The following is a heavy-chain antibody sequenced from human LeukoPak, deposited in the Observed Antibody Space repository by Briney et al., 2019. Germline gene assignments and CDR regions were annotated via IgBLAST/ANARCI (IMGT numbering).Heavy chain of an antibody. J-gene: IGHJ4*02. Sequence: PGRSLRLSCAASGFTFDDYAMHWVRQAPGKGLEWVSGISWNSGSIGYADSVKGRFTISRDNAKSSLYLQMNSLRAEDTAVYYCANHLACGSTSCPPFDDWGQGTLVTVSS. CDR1: GFTFDDYA. CDR3: ANHLACGSTSCPPFDD. V-gene: IGHV3-9*01. D-gene: IGHD2-2*01. CDR2: ISWNSGSI.